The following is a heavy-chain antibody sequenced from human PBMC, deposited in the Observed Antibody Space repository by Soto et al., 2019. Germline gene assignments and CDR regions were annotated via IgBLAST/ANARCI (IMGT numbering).Heavy chain of an antibody. D-gene: IGHD3-9*01. CDR1: GGSVSSDFSS. CDR3: ARGQPGLFSFDS. V-gene: IGHV4-30-2*01. J-gene: IGHJ4*02. CDR2: IYHSGSS. Sequence: QLQLQESGSGLVKPSQTLSLTCGVSGGSVSSDFSSWIWIRQTSGKGLEWIGYIYHSGSSYFNPSLVGRGSTSIDTSNNQFSLNLTSVTAADTAVYYCARGQPGLFSFDSWGQGILVTVSS.